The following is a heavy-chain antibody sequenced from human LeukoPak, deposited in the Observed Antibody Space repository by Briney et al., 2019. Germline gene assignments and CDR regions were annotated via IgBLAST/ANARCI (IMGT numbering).Heavy chain of an antibody. J-gene: IGHJ3*02. D-gene: IGHD3-9*01. CDR2: MNPNSGNT. V-gene: IGHV1-8*01. CDR1: GYTFTSYD. Sequence: ASVTVSCKASGYTFTSYDINWVRQATGQGLEWMGWMNPNSGNTGYAQKFQGRVTMTRNTSISTAYMELSSLRSEDTAVYYCAITRDVLRYFDWLSTDRNAFDIWGQGTMVTVSS. CDR3: AITRDVLRYFDWLSTDRNAFDI.